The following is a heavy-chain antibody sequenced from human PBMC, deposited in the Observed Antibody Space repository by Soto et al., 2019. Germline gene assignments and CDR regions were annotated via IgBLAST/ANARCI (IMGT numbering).Heavy chain of an antibody. Sequence: GGSLRLSCTASGFTFGTCALSWVRQAPEKGLEWVSVISGSANADTTYYADSVKGPFTISRDNSRNTLYLQMNSLRAEDTAVYYCAKTAGYFDYWSQGTLVTVSS. J-gene: IGHJ4*02. V-gene: IGHV3-23*01. CDR1: GFTFGTCA. D-gene: IGHD3-3*01. CDR2: ISGSANADTT. CDR3: AKTAGYFDY.